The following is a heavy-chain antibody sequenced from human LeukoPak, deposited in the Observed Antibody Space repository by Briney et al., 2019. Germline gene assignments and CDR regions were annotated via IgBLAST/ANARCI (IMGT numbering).Heavy chain of an antibody. Sequence: PSETLSLTCTVSGYSISSGLYWAWIRQPPGRGLEWIGSIYQGGTTYFNPSLKSRVTISVDTSKNQFSLKLSSVTAADTAVYYCARDQSSSGTFDYWGQGTLVTVSS. J-gene: IGHJ4*02. V-gene: IGHV4-38-2*02. CDR3: ARDQSSSGTFDY. CDR1: GYSISSGLY. CDR2: IYQGGTT. D-gene: IGHD3-10*01.